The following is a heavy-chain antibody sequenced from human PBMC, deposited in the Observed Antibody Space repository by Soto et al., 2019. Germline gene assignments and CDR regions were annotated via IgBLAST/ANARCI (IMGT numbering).Heavy chain of an antibody. D-gene: IGHD2-15*01. V-gene: IGHV1-8*01. CDR1: GYTFTNSD. CDR3: ARRPHCSGGICYYGLDN. Sequence: QVQLVQSGAEVKKPGASVKVSCKASGYTFTNSDINWVRQAPGQGLEGMGWMNPDSGHAAYAQKFQGRVTLTTSTSTSTVYMEMRSLGSEDTAVYCCARRPHCSGGICYYGLDNWGQGTLVTVSS. J-gene: IGHJ4*02. CDR2: MNPDSGHA.